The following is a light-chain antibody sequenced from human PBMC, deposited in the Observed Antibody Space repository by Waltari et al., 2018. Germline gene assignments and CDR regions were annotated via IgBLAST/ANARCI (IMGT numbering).Light chain of an antibody. Sequence: QSALTQPASVSGSRGQSITISCTGSSSDIGRDHVVSWYQHHPGKAPTLLIYGVNNRPSGVSNRFSGSKSGNTASLTISGLQAEDEADYYCSSYAGSVVFGGGTKLTVL. V-gene: IGLV2-23*02. J-gene: IGLJ3*02. CDR1: SSDIGRDHV. CDR3: SSYAGSVV. CDR2: GVN.